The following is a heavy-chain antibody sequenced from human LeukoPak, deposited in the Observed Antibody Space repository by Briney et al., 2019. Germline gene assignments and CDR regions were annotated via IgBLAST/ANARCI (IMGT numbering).Heavy chain of an antibody. V-gene: IGHV4-34*01. D-gene: IGHD6-13*01. CDR1: GGSFSGYY. J-gene: IGHJ6*04. CDR3: ARTPGIAYLDV. Sequence: SETLSLTCAVYGGSFSGYYWSWIRQPPGKGLEWIGEINHSGSTNYNPSLKSRVTISVDTSKNQFSLKLSSVAAADTAVYYCARTPGIAYLDVWGKGTTVTVSS. CDR2: INHSGST.